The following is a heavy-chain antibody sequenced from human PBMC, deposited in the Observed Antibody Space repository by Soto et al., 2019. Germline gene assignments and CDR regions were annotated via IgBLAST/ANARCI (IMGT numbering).Heavy chain of an antibody. Sequence: SETLSLTCTVSGGSISSGDYYWSWIRQPPGKGLEWIGYIYYSGSTYYNPSLKSRVTISVDTSKNQFSLKLSSVTVADTALYYCVSGYYDILTGRDTKYFFDYWGQGALVTVSS. CDR3: VSGYYDILTGRDTKYFFDY. D-gene: IGHD3-9*01. CDR2: IYYSGST. CDR1: GGSISSGDYY. J-gene: IGHJ4*02. V-gene: IGHV4-30-4*01.